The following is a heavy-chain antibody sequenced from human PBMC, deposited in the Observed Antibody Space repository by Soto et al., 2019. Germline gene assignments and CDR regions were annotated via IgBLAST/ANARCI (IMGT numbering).Heavy chain of an antibody. CDR3: ARDFHDSSGFFFDH. V-gene: IGHV4-59*01. Sequence: SETLSLTCSVSGASIRSYYWSWIRQPPGKGLEYIGYIYYTGSANYNSSNYNPSLKSRATISVDTSKNLLSLKLSSVTAADTAMYFCARDFHDSSGFFFDHWGQGALVTV. CDR1: GASIRSYY. D-gene: IGHD3-22*01. J-gene: IGHJ4*02. CDR2: IYYTGSANYNSS.